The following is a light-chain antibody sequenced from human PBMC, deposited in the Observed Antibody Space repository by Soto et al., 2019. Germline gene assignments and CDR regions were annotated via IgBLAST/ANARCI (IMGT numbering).Light chain of an antibody. V-gene: IGLV2-14*01. Sequence: QSVLTQPASVSGSPGQSITISCTGTSSDVGGYGYVSWYQQHPGKAPKLMIYEVSNRPSGVSNRFSGSKSGNTASLTISGLQAEDEADYYCSSYTSSSTRVFGGGTTLTVL. CDR2: EVS. J-gene: IGLJ3*02. CDR3: SSYTSSSTRV. CDR1: SSDVGGYGY.